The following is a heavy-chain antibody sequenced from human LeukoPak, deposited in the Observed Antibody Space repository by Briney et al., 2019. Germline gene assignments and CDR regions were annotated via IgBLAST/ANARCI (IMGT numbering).Heavy chain of an antibody. D-gene: IGHD6-19*01. Sequence: PGGSLRLSCAASGFTFDDYAMHWVRQAPGKGLEWVSGISWNSGSIGYADSVKGRFTISRDNAKNSLYLQMNSLRAEDTALYYCAKGTTYSSGFDYWGQGTLVTVPS. CDR2: ISWNSGSI. J-gene: IGHJ4*02. CDR1: GFTFDDYA. CDR3: AKGTTYSSGFDY. V-gene: IGHV3-9*01.